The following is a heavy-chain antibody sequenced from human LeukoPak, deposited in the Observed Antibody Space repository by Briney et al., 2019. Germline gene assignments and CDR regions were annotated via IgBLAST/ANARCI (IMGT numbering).Heavy chain of an antibody. V-gene: IGHV3-11*01. D-gene: IGHD7-27*01. Sequence: GGSLRLSCAASGFTFSDSYMSWIRQVPGKGLEWVSYISSSGGTIYYADSVKGRFTISRDNAKNSLYLQMNSLRAEDTAVYYCAKEGGDWGEGYFDYWGQGTLVTVSS. CDR1: GFTFSDSY. J-gene: IGHJ4*02. CDR2: ISSSGGTI. CDR3: AKEGGDWGEGYFDY.